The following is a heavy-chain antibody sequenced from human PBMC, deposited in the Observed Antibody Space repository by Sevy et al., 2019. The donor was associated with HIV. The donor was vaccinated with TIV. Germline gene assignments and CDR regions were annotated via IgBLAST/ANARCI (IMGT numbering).Heavy chain of an antibody. CDR3: TRNGGAFDNGFDP. Sequence: GGCLRLSCTASGFTFSSYDMNWVRQAPGKGLEWVSKISSSGSSIYYADSVKGRFTISRDNAKNSLNLQMNSLRAEDTDAYYCTRNGGAFDNGFDPWGQGTLVTVSS. CDR2: ISSSGSSI. J-gene: IGHJ5*02. CDR1: GFTFSSYD. D-gene: IGHD2-8*01. V-gene: IGHV3-48*03.